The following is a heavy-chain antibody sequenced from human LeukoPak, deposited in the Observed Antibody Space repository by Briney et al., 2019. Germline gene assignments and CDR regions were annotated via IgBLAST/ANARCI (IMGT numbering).Heavy chain of an antibody. CDR2: ISANSGNT. CDR1: AYTCTSYG. Sequence: ASVKVFCKAAAYTCTSYGIIWVRQAPGQGLEWMGWISANSGNTNYAKNLQGRVTMTTDTSTRTAYMELRSLTSDDTALYYCARDIDWTFEYWGQGTLVTVSS. J-gene: IGHJ4*02. D-gene: IGHD1-1*01. V-gene: IGHV1-18*01. CDR3: ARDIDWTFEY.